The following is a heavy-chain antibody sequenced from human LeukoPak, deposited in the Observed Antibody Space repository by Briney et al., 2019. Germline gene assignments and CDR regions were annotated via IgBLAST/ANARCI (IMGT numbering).Heavy chain of an antibody. D-gene: IGHD5-12*01. J-gene: IGHJ4*02. CDR1: GYTLTELS. V-gene: IGHV1-24*01. CDR3: ATDSGYDLGMDGY. Sequence: ASVKVSCKVSGYTLTELSIHWVRQAPGKGLEWMGGVNPEDGETIYAQKFQGRVTMTEDTPIDTTYMEVSSLRSEDTAVYYCATDSGYDLGMDGYWGQGTLVTVSS. CDR2: VNPEDGET.